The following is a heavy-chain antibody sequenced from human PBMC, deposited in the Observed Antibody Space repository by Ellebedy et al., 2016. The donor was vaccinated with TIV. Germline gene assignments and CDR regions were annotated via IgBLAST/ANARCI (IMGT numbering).Heavy chain of an antibody. CDR2: LTADGRST. Sequence: GGSLRLSXAASGFSLSNSFMSWIRQAPGKGLEWVSTLTADGRSTYFADSVKGRFTISRDNSKNTVYLQMNSLRSEVTAVYYCRPGHYSDAWGQGTLVTVSS. J-gene: IGHJ4*02. CDR1: GFSLSNSF. V-gene: IGHV3-23*01. CDR3: RPGHYSDA.